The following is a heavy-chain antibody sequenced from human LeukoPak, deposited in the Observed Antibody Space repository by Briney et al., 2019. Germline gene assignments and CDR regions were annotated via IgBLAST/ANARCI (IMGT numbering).Heavy chain of an antibody. CDR1: GGSISSSSYY. CDR3: ASQDDYGDYVGRPFDY. V-gene: IGHV4-39*01. CDR2: IYYSGST. D-gene: IGHD4-17*01. J-gene: IGHJ4*02. Sequence: SETLSLTCTVSGGSISSSSYYWGWIRQPPGKGLEWIGSIYYSGSTYYNPSLKSRVTISVDTSKNQFSLKLSSVTAADKAVYYCASQDDYGDYVGRPFDYWGQGTLVTVSS.